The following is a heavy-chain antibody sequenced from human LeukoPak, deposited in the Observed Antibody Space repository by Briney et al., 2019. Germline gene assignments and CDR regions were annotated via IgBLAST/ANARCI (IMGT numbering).Heavy chain of an antibody. J-gene: IGHJ5*02. CDR1: GGSISSYY. D-gene: IGHD2-2*01. CDR3: ARDGEPHQNWFDP. V-gene: IGHV4-59*01. Sequence: SETLSLTCTVSGGSISSYYWSWIRQPPGKGLEWIGYIYYSGSTNYNPSLKSRVTISVDTSKNQFSLKLSSVTAADTAVYYCARDGEPHQNWFDPWGQGTLATVSS. CDR2: IYYSGST.